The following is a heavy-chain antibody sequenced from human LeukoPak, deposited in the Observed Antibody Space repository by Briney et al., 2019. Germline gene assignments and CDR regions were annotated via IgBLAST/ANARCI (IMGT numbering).Heavy chain of an antibody. CDR1: GYTFTKYG. CDR3: ASPAYCSSTSCYAFDI. V-gene: IGHV1-8*01. CDR2: MNPNSGNT. J-gene: IGHJ3*02. D-gene: IGHD2-2*01. Sequence: GASVKVSRKASGYTFTKYGVSWVRQAPGQGLEWMGWMNPNSGNTGYAQKFQGRVTMTRNTSISTAYMELSSLRSEDTAVYYCASPAYCSSTSCYAFDIWGQGTMVTVSS.